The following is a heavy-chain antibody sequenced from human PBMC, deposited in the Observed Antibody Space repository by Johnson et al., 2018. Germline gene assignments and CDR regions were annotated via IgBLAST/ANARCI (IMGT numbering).Heavy chain of an antibody. CDR3: AKDQGVVAIDFYYYGIDV. CDR1: GFTFRSFG. D-gene: IGHD2-15*01. J-gene: IGHJ6*02. CDR2: ISHDGSNE. V-gene: IGHV3-30*18. Sequence: QVQLVQSGGGVVQPGRSLRLSCAASGFTFRSFGMHWVRQAPGKGLEWVAVISHDGSNEFYADSVKGRFTISRDNFENTLFLQMSNLRDADTAVYYCAKDQGVVAIDFYYYGIDVWGQGTTVIVSS.